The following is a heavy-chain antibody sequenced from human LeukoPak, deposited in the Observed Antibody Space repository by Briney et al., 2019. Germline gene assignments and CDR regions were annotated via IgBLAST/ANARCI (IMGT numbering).Heavy chain of an antibody. J-gene: IGHJ6*02. CDR1: GGTFSSYA. CDR3: ARDRGGYNPYYYYGMDV. CDR2: IIPIFGTA. Sequence: SVKVSCKASGGTFSSYAISGGRQAPGQGLEWRGGIIPIFGTANYAQKFQGRVTITADTSASTAYMELSSLRSEDTAVYYCARDRGGYNPYYYYGMDVWGQGTTVTVSS. V-gene: IGHV1-69*06. D-gene: IGHD5-24*01.